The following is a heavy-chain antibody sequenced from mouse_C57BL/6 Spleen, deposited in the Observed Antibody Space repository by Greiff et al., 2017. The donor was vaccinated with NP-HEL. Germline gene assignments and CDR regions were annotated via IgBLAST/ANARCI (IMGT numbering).Heavy chain of an antibody. CDR1: GYTFTSYW. V-gene: IGHV1-61*01. CDR3: ARLVYDYDAMDY. D-gene: IGHD2-3*01. CDR2: IYPSDSET. J-gene: IGHJ4*01. Sequence: QVQLKQPGAELVRPGSSVKLSCKASGYTFTSYWMDWVKQRPGQGLEWIGNIYPSDSETHYNQKFKDKATLTVDKSSSTAYMQLSSLTSEDSAVYYCARLVYDYDAMDYWGQGTSVTVSS.